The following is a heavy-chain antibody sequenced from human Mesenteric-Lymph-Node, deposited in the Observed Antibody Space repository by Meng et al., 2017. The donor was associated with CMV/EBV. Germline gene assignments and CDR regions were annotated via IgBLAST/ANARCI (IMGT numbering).Heavy chain of an antibody. J-gene: IGHJ4*02. V-gene: IGHV3-74*01. D-gene: IGHD1-1*01. CDR1: GFTFSTYA. Sequence: GESLKISCAASGFTFSTYAMNWVRQAPGKGLVWVSRINSDGSSTSYADSVKGRFTISRDNAKNTLYLQMNSLRAEDTAVYYCAAGTGKTDFDYWGQGTLVTVSS. CDR3: AAGTGKTDFDY. CDR2: INSDGSST.